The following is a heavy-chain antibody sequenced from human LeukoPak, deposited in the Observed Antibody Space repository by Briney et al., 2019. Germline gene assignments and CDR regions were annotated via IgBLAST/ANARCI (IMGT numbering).Heavy chain of an antibody. D-gene: IGHD2-15*01. J-gene: IGHJ4*02. Sequence: GGSLRLSCAASGFTFSDYYMSWIRQAPGKGLEWVSYISSSSSYTNYADSVKGRFTISRDNAKNSLYLQMNSLRVEDTAVYYCARRDCSGGSCYGFDYWGQGTLVTVSS. CDR2: ISSSSSYT. V-gene: IGHV3-11*06. CDR1: GFTFSDYY. CDR3: ARRDCSGGSCYGFDY.